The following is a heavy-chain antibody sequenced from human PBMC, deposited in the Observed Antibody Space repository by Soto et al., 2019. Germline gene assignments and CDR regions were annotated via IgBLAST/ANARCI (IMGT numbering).Heavy chain of an antibody. CDR1: GGSFSGYY. J-gene: IGHJ4*02. V-gene: IGHV3-23*01. Sequence: PSETLSLTCAVYGGSFSGYYWSWIRQPPGKGLEWVSGISGSGGRTYYADSVKGRFSISRDKSKNTLYLQMNSLRAEGTAVYYCAKDWNWNDVNYFDYWGQGTLVTVSS. D-gene: IGHD1-1*01. CDR2: ISGSGGRT. CDR3: AKDWNWNDVNYFDY.